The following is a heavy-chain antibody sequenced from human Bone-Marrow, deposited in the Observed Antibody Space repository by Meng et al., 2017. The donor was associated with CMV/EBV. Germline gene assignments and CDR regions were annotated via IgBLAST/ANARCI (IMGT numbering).Heavy chain of an antibody. CDR1: GFTFSSYS. J-gene: IGHJ6*02. V-gene: IGHV3-21*01. CDR2: ISSSSSYI. Sequence: GESLKISCAVSGFTFSSYSMNWVRQAPGKGLEWVSSISSSSSYIYYADSVKGRFTISRDNAKNSLYLQMNSLRAEDTAVYYCAIRDYCSSTSCYKDYYYYGMDVWGQGPTVTVSS. D-gene: IGHD2-2*02. CDR3: AIRDYCSSTSCYKDYYYYGMDV.